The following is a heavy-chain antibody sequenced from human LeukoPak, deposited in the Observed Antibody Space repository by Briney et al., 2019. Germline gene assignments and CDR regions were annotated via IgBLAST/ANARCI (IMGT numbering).Heavy chain of an antibody. Sequence: AGGSLRLSCAASGFTFSSYWMSWVRQAPGKGLEWVANIKQDGSEKYYVDSVKGRFTISRDNAKNSLYLQMNSLRAEDTAVYYCAREYCSSTSCYNRREYNWFDPWGQGTLVTVSS. V-gene: IGHV3-7*01. J-gene: IGHJ5*02. CDR3: AREYCSSTSCYNRREYNWFDP. CDR2: IKQDGSEK. CDR1: GFTFSSYW. D-gene: IGHD2-2*02.